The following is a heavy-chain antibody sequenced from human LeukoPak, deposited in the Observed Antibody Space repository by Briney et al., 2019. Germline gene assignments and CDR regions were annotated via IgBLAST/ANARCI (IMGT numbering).Heavy chain of an antibody. CDR2: IDYSGST. CDR3: ARGPDTRGYSYYFDY. D-gene: IGHD5-18*01. V-gene: IGHV4-59*08. J-gene: IGHJ4*02. Sequence: SETLSLTCTISGGSIGSYYWTWIRQPLGKGLEWIGHIDYSGSTNYNPSFKSRVTMSVDTSRNQFSLKLSSVTAADTAVYYCARGPDTRGYSYYFDYWGQGTLVSVSS. CDR1: GGSIGSYY.